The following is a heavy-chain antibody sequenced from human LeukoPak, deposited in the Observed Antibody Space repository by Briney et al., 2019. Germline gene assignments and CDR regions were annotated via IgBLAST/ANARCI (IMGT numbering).Heavy chain of an antibody. Sequence: GGSLRLSCVASGFIFSNAWMSWVRQAPGKGLEWVGLIKGKTDGGTTDYAAPVRGRFTISRDDSKNTLYLQMNSLRAEDTAVYYCAREGSYGDYDRWFDPWGQGTLVTVSS. CDR3: AREGSYGDYDRWFDP. J-gene: IGHJ5*02. CDR1: GFIFSNAW. V-gene: IGHV3-15*01. CDR2: IKGKTDGGTT. D-gene: IGHD4-17*01.